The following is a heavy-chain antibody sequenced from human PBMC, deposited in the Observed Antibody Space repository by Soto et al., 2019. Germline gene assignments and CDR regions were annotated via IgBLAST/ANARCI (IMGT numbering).Heavy chain of an antibody. CDR2: INPNSGGT. V-gene: IGHV1-2*04. J-gene: IGHJ6*02. D-gene: IGHD5-18*01. CDR1: GYTFTGYY. CDR3: AREGDTAMVKGSGMDV. Sequence: ASVKVSCKASGYTFTGYYMHWVRQAPGQGLEWMGWINPNSGGTNYAQKFQGWVTMTRDTSISTAYMELSRLRSDDMAVYYCAREGDTAMVKGSGMDVWGQGTTVTVSS.